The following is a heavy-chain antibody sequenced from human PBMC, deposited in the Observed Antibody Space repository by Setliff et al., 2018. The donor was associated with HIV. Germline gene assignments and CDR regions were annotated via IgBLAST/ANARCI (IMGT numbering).Heavy chain of an antibody. V-gene: IGHV5-51*01. CDR3: AREIRTIEGGALDI. D-gene: IGHD1-1*01. J-gene: IGHJ3*02. Sequence: HGESLKISCKDSGYKFTSYWVGWVRQMPGRGLEWMGFINPSTSEVRYRPSLQGQVTMSVDKSISTAFLQWSSLAASDTAMYYCAREIRTIEGGALDIWGQGTLVTVSS. CDR1: GYKFTSYW. CDR2: INPSTSEV.